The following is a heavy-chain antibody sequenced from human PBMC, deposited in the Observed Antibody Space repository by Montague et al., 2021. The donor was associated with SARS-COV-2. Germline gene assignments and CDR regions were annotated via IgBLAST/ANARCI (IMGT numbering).Heavy chain of an antibody. V-gene: IGHV4-4*02. CDR1: GFSLSTNGVG. Sequence: LVKPTQTLTLTCTFSGFSLSTNGVGVNWVRQSPGKGLEWIGEINHRGSSNSNPALKSRVTISVGTSKNQFSLNLPSVTAADTAVYYCAASPDNAPWYFDLWGRGTLVTVSS. CDR3: AASPDNAPWYFDL. D-gene: IGHD1-14*01. CDR2: INHRGSS. J-gene: IGHJ2*01.